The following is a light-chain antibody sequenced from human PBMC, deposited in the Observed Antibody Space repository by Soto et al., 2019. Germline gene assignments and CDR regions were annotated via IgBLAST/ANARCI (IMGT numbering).Light chain of an antibody. Sequence: EIVLTQSPGTLSLSPGERATLSCRASQSVRSNYLAWYQQKPGQAPRLLIYGASSRATGIPDRFSGTGSVTEFTLTISRLEPEDFSGYYCQQYGGSPYTFGQGTKLEIK. CDR3: QQYGGSPYT. CDR1: QSVRSNY. J-gene: IGKJ2*01. CDR2: GAS. V-gene: IGKV3-20*01.